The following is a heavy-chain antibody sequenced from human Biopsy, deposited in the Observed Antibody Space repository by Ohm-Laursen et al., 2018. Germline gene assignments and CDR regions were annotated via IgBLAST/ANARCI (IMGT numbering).Heavy chain of an antibody. D-gene: IGHD7-27*01. CDR2: ISKGGDT. J-gene: IGHJ4*02. CDR3: ARLTGDPSY. V-gene: IGHV4-59*01. CDR1: GGSIRRDY. Sequence: TLSLTRTVSGGSIRRDYWSLVRQSPGEGLEWIGFISKGGDTTYNPSLRGRVAISVDTSKNQFSLKVISVTAADTAVYYCARLTGDPSYWGQGILVTVSS.